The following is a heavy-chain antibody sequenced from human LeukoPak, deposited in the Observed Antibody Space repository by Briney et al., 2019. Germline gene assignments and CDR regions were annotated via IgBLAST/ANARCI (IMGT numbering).Heavy chain of an antibody. CDR1: GFTVSNNY. J-gene: IGHJ6*03. Sequence: GGSLRLSCAASGFTVSNNYMSWVRQAPGKGLEWVSIIYSGGTTYYADSVKGRFTISRDNSKNTLYLQVDSLRAEDTAVYYCARMSSTEIYYFYYMDVWGKGTTVNVFS. V-gene: IGHV3-53*01. CDR3: ARMSSTEIYYFYYMDV. D-gene: IGHD6-6*01. CDR2: IYSGGTT.